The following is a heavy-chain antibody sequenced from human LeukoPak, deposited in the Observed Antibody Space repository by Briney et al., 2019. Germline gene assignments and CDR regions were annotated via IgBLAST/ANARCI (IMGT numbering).Heavy chain of an antibody. Sequence: SETLSLTCTVSGGSISSGSYYWSWIRQPAGKGLEWIGRIYTSGSTNYNPSLKSRVTISVDTSKNQFSLKLSSVTAADTAVYYCARETFLQSSVDYWGQGTLVTVSS. J-gene: IGHJ4*02. CDR1: GGSISSGSYY. D-gene: IGHD3-10*01. CDR3: ARETFLQSSVDY. CDR2: IYTSGST. V-gene: IGHV4-61*02.